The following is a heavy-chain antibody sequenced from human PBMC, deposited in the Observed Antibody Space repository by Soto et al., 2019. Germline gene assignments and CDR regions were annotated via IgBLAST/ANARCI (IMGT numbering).Heavy chain of an antibody. CDR3: AKEGDY. Sequence: GGSLRLSCASSGFTFSSYGMHWVRQAPGKGLEWVAVISYDGSNKYYADSVKGRFTISRDNSKNTLYLQMNSLRAEDTAVYYCAKEGDYWGQGTLVTVS. V-gene: IGHV3-30*18. CDR1: GFTFSSYG. J-gene: IGHJ4*02. CDR2: ISYDGSNK.